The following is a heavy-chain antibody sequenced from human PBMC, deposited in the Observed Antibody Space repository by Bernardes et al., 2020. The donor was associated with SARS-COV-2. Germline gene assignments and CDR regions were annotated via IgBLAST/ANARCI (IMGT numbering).Heavy chain of an antibody. CDR2: IFYDGIT. CDR3: TRGVGLFGEVFFYYYGLDV. D-gene: IGHD3-3*01. Sequence: TLSRTCSVSGDSIRSTSYYWGWIRQPPGKGLEWIGNIFYDGITYYNPSLKSRVTISVDTSKNQFSLKLSSVTAADTAVYYCTRGVGLFGEVFFYYYGLDVWGHGTTVTVSS. V-gene: IGHV4-39*01. CDR1: GDSIRSTSYY. J-gene: IGHJ6*02.